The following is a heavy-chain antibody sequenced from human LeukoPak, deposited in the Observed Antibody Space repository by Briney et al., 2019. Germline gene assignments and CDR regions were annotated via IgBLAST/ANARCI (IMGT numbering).Heavy chain of an antibody. J-gene: IGHJ6*02. CDR3: AADHQFSGWESAYGMDV. Sequence: ASVKVSCKASGFRFTTSAMQWVRQARGQRLEWIGWIVVGSGHTRYAQKFQERITITRDMSTSTAYMQLSSLKSEDTAVYYCAADHQFSGWESAYGMDVWGQGTTVTVSS. V-gene: IGHV1-58*02. CDR2: IVVGSGHT. CDR1: GFRFTTSA. D-gene: IGHD6-19*01.